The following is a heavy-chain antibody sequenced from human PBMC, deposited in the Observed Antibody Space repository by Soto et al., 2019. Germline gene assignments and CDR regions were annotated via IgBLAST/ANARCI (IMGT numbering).Heavy chain of an antibody. CDR3: ARGDFYDSSGPFSDAFDI. D-gene: IGHD3-22*01. Sequence: PGGSLRLFCAASGFTFSTYWMSWVRQAPGKGLQWVANIKPDGGEKWYVDSVRGRFTISRDNVKNSLYLQMNNVRAEDTAVYYCARGDFYDSSGPFSDAFDIWGQGTMVTVSS. CDR2: IKPDGGEK. CDR1: GFTFSTYW. V-gene: IGHV3-7*04. J-gene: IGHJ3*02.